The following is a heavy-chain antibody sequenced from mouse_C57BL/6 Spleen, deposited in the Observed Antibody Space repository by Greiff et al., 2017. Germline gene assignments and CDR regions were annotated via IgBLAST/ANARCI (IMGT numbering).Heavy chain of an antibody. CDR2: IHPSDSDT. J-gene: IGHJ4*01. V-gene: IGHV1-74*01. D-gene: IGHD2-5*01. CDR1: GYTFTSYW. CDR3: GSTIVPYYAMDY. Sequence: QVQLQQPGAELVKPGASVKVSCKASGYTFTSYWMHWVKQRPGQGLEWIGRIHPSDSDTNYNQKFKGKATLTVDKSSSTAYMQLSSLTSEDSAVYYCGSTIVPYYAMDYWGQGTSVTVSS.